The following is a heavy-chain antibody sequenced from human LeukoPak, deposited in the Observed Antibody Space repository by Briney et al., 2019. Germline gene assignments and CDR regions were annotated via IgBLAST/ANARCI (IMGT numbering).Heavy chain of an antibody. CDR1: GFTFSVFG. Sequence: PGGSLRLSCAASGFTFSVFGMHWVRQAPGKGLEYVSTITSNGGSTYYANSVKGRFTISRDNAKNTLYLQMGSLRSEDMAVYYCARVGVSVAGYYHYYMDVWGERTTVTVSS. J-gene: IGHJ6*03. D-gene: IGHD6-19*01. V-gene: IGHV3-64*01. CDR2: ITSNGGST. CDR3: ARVGVSVAGYYHYYMDV.